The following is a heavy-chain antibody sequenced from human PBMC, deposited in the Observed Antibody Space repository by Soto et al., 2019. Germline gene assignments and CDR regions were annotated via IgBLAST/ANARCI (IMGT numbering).Heavy chain of an antibody. CDR2: ISAYNGNT. V-gene: IGHV1-18*01. Sequence: QVQLVQSGAEVTKPGASVKVSCKASGYTFTSYGISWVRQSPGQGLEWMGWISAYNGNTNYAQKPQGRVTKTTDTSTGTAYMEPRSLRSDDTAVYYCAREDYGGNRGNWFDPWGQGTLVTVSS. CDR3: AREDYGGNRGNWFDP. J-gene: IGHJ5*02. CDR1: GYTFTSYG. D-gene: IGHD4-17*01.